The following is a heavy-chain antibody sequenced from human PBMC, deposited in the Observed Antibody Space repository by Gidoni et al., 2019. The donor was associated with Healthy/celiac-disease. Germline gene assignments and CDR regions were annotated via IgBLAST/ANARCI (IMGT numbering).Heavy chain of an antibody. D-gene: IGHD3-22*01. CDR2: ISGSGGST. CDR3: AKFKAYYYDY. Sequence: APGKGREWVSAISGSGGSTYYADSVKGRFTISRDTSKTTLYLPINSLRAEDTAVYYCAKFKAYYYDYWGQGTLVTVSS. J-gene: IGHJ4*02. V-gene: IGHV3-23*01.